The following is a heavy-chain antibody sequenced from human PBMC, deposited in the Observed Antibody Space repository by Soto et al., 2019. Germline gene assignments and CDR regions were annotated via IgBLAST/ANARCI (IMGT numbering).Heavy chain of an antibody. Sequence: EVQLVESGGTLVQPGGSLRLSCAASTFTFNTYWMHWVRQAPGKGLVWVSRINSDGTKTTYADSVKGRFTSSRDNAKNTVYLQMNSLGAEDTAMYYCATVATNSYNWVDPWGQGTLVTVSS. CDR3: ATVATNSYNWVDP. CDR2: INSDGTKT. D-gene: IGHD5-12*01. J-gene: IGHJ5*02. CDR1: TFTFNTYW. V-gene: IGHV3-74*03.